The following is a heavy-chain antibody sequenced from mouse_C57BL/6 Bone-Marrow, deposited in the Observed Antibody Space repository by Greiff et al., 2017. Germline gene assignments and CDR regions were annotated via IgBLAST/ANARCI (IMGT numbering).Heavy chain of an antibody. CDR2: IYPGSGNT. CDR3: ARGWACDY. D-gene: IGHD1-1*02. V-gene: IGHV1-76*01. Sequence: VKLQESGAELVRPGASVKMSCKASGYTFTDYYINWVKQRPGQGLEWIARIYPGSGNTYYNEKFKGKATLTAEKSSSTAYMQLSSLTSEDSAVYFCARGWACDYWGQGTTLTVSS. J-gene: IGHJ2*01. CDR1: GYTFTDYY.